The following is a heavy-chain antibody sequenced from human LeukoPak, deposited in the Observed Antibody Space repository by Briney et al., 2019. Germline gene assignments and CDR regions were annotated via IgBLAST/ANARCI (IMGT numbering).Heavy chain of an antibody. CDR1: VGSISSSDYY. J-gene: IGHJ5*02. Sequence: SETLSLTCTVSVGSISSSDYYWGWIRQPPGRGLEWIGTIYYSATSYYSGTSYFNPSLKSRVTISVDTPKNQFSLKLSSVTAADTALYYCARQDGSTWEYNWFDPWGQGTLVTVSS. CDR3: ARQDGSTWEYNWFDP. CDR2: IYYSATSYYSGTS. D-gene: IGHD6-13*01. V-gene: IGHV4-39*01.